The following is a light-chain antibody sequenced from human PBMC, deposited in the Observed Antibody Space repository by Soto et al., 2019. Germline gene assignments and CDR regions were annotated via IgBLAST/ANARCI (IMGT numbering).Light chain of an antibody. CDR1: QSVSGSY. Sequence: EIVLTQSPATLSLSPGGRATLSCGASQSVSGSYLAWYQQKPGLAPRLLMYDAFSRATGIPDRFSGSGSGTDFTLTISRLEPEDFAVYYCQHYGTSPRTFGQGTKVDIK. CDR3: QHYGTSPRT. J-gene: IGKJ1*01. V-gene: IGKV3D-20*01. CDR2: DAF.